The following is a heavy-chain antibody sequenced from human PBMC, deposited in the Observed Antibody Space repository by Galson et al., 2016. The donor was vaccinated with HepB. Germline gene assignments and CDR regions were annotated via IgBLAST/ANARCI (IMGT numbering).Heavy chain of an antibody. J-gene: IGHJ6*02. CDR3: AKDWGSLWESSGKGMDV. V-gene: IGHV3-43*01. Sequence: SLRLSCAASGFTFDDYTMHWVRQAPGKGLEWVSLISWAGRSTYCADSVKGRFTISRDNSKNSLYLQMNSLRTEDTALYYCAKDWGSLWESSGKGMDVWGQGTTVTVSS. CDR2: ISWAGRST. CDR1: GFTFDDYT. D-gene: IGHD3-10*01.